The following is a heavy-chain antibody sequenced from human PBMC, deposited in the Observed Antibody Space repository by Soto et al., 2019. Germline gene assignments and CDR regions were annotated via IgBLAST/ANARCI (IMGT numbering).Heavy chain of an antibody. J-gene: IGHJ3*01. Sequence: QVQLVQSGAEVKKPGSSVKVSCKASGGTFSSYAISWVRQAPGQGLEWMGGIIPIFGTANYAQKFQGRVKITADESTSTAYVELSSLSSGERAVYYCARGADGWGSYHAFDFWGQGTMVTVSS. D-gene: IGHD3-10*01. V-gene: IGHV1-69*01. CDR3: ARGADGWGSYHAFDF. CDR2: IIPIFGTA. CDR1: GGTFSSYA.